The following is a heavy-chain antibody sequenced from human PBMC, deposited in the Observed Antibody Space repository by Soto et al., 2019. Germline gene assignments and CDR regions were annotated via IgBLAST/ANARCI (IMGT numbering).Heavy chain of an antibody. CDR1: GYTFTSNS. V-gene: IGHV1-69*06. D-gene: IGHD6-19*01. J-gene: IGHJ5*02. CDR2: IIPLFGTT. CDR3: ARAHGSSWYNWFDP. Sequence: GASVKVSCKASGYTFTSNSIGWVRQATGQGLEWMGGIIPLFGTTNFAHKFKGRVTITADKATSSVYMELSSLRFEDTAIYYCARAHGSSWYNWFDPWGQGTLVTVSS.